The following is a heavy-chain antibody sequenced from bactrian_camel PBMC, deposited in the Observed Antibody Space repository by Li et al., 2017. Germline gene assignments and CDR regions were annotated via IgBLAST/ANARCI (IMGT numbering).Heavy chain of an antibody. D-gene: IGHD1*01. J-gene: IGHJ6*01. V-gene: IGHV3S53*01. CDR2: IDKSGMT. CDR3: AAHLSWVCGLGTDFFAY. CDR1: GLVDSPRC. Sequence: VQLVESGGGSVEAGGSLRLSCEVIGLVDSPRCMGWFRQATGEERDGVAAIDKSGMTTYAGSLQGRFTISKDNAKNTVYLQMNSLNPEDTAMYYCAAHLSWVCGLGTDFFAYWGQGTQVTVS.